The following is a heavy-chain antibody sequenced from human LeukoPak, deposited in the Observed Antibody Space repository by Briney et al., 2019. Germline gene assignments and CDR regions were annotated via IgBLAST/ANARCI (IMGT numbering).Heavy chain of an antibody. Sequence: SETLSLTCTVSAGSISSYYWSWIRQPPGKGLEWIGYIYYSGSTNYNPSLKSRVTISVDTSKNQFSLKLSSVTAADTAVYYCARVSGSGSYWFDPWGQGTLVTVSS. V-gene: IGHV4-59*01. CDR1: AGSISSYY. CDR3: ARVSGSGSYWFDP. D-gene: IGHD3-10*01. CDR2: IYYSGST. J-gene: IGHJ5*02.